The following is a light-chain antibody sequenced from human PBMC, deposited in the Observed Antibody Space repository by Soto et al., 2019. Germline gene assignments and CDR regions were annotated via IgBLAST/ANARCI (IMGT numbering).Light chain of an antibody. J-gene: IGKJ1*01. CDR3: LQDYNYPRT. V-gene: IGKV1-6*01. CDR1: QTITNW. CDR2: AAS. Sequence: IQMTQSPSILSASVGDIVTITFRSSQTITNWLAWYQQKPGKAPRLLIYAASSLQSGVPSRFSGSGSGTDFTLTISSLQPEDFATYYCLQDYNYPRTFGQGTKVDIK.